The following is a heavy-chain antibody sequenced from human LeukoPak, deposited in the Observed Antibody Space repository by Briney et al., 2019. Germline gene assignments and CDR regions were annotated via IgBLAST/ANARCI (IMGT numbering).Heavy chain of an antibody. D-gene: IGHD3-22*01. V-gene: IGHV4-59*01. Sequence: SETLSLTCAVYGGSFSGYYWSWIRQPPGKGLEWIGYIYYSGSTNYNPSLKSRVTISVDTSKNQFSLKLSSVTAADTAVYYCARDRSSGYYFDAFDIWGQGTMVTVSS. CDR1: GGSFSGYY. CDR3: ARDRSSGYYFDAFDI. J-gene: IGHJ3*02. CDR2: IYYSGST.